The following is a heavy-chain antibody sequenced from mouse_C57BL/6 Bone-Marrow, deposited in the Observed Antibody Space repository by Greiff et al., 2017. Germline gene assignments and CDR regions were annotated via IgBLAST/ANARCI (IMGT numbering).Heavy chain of an antibody. CDR1: GFNIKDDY. J-gene: IGHJ2*01. CDR2: IDPDIGDT. D-gene: IGHD2-3*01. CDR3: SSFDGNYFDF. Sequence: EVQLVESGAELVRPGASVKLSCTASGFNIKDDYIHWVKQRPEQGLEWIGWIDPDIGDTEYASKFQGKATITSDTSSNTAYLQLSSLTSEDTAVYYCSSFDGNYFDFWGQGTPLTVAS. V-gene: IGHV14-4*01.